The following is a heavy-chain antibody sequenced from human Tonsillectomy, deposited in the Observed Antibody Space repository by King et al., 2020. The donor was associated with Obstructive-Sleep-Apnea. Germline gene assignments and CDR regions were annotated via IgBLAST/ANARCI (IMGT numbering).Heavy chain of an antibody. V-gene: IGHV4-39*01. Sequence: QMQLQDSGPGLVKPSETLSLTCTVSGGSISSSSYYWGWIRQPPGKGLEWIGSIYYSGSTYYNPSLKSRVTISVDTSKNQFSLKLSSVTAADTALYYCARIYGYSYGQIDYWGQGTLVTVSS. CDR2: IYYSGST. CDR3: ARIYGYSYGQIDY. J-gene: IGHJ4*02. CDR1: GGSISSSSYY. D-gene: IGHD5-18*01.